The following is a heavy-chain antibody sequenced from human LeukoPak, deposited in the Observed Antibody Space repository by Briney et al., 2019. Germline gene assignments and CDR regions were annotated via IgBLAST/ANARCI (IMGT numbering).Heavy chain of an antibody. CDR2: ISYDGSNK. J-gene: IGHJ4*02. Sequence: GGSLRLSCAASGFTFSSYAMHWVRQAPGEGLEWVAVISYDGSNKYYADSVKGRFTISRDNSKNTLYLQMNSLRAEDTAVYYCARANGSGNWGQGTLVTVSS. D-gene: IGHD3-10*01. CDR3: ARANGSGN. V-gene: IGHV3-30-3*01. CDR1: GFTFSSYA.